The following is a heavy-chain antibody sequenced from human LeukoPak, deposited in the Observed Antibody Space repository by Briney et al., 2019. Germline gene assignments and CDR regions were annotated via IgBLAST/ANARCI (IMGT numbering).Heavy chain of an antibody. CDR2: IYYSGST. D-gene: IGHD2-8*01. Sequence: PSETLSLTCTVSGGSISSSSYYWGWIRQPPGKGLEWIGSIYYSGSTYYNPSLKSRVTISVDTSKNQFSLKLSSVTAADTAVYYCARSTNGVCDPWGQRTLVTVSS. CDR3: ARSTNGVCDP. J-gene: IGHJ5*02. CDR1: GGSISSSSYY. V-gene: IGHV4-39*01.